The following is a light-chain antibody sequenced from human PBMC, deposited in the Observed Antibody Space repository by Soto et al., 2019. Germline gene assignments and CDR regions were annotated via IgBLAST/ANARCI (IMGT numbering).Light chain of an antibody. CDR3: CSYAGSSTYVV. CDR2: EVS. CDR1: SSDVGSYNL. Sequence: QSALTQPASVSGSPGQSIXISCTGTSSDVGSYNLVSWYQQHPGKAPKLMIYEVSKRPSGVSNRFSGSKSGNTASLTISGLQAEDEADYYCCSYAGSSTYVVFGGGTKLTVL. V-gene: IGLV2-23*02. J-gene: IGLJ2*01.